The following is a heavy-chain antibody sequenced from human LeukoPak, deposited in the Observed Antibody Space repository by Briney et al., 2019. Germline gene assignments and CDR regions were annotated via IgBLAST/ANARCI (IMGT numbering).Heavy chain of an antibody. CDR1: GFTVHSNY. V-gene: IGHV3-53*01. J-gene: IGHJ6*03. CDR3: ARVRRETKRSLGRTTEYSYYYNMDV. D-gene: IGHD1/OR15-1a*01. CDR2: IDRSGVT. Sequence: GGSLRLSCAASGFTVHSNYMSWVRQAPGKGLEWVSVIDRSGVTHYADSVRGRFTISRGNAKNSLYLQMNSLRAEDTAVYYCARVRRETKRSLGRTTEYSYYYNMDVWGKGTTVTVSS.